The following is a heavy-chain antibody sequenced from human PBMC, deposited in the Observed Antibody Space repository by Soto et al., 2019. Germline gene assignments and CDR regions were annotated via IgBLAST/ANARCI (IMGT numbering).Heavy chain of an antibody. V-gene: IGHV4-39*01. CDR2: IYYDGRT. CDR3: ARRRHAKWPAY. D-gene: IGHD2-8*01. CDR1: GGSFSSSSHY. J-gene: IGHJ4*02. Sequence: QLQLQESGPGLVNPSETLSLTCTVSGGSFSSSSHYWVWIRQPPGKGLEWVGSIYYDGRTYYNASLKSRVTISIDTSKIQYALKVNSVTIADTAVYYYARRRHAKWPAYWGQGNQVTAAS.